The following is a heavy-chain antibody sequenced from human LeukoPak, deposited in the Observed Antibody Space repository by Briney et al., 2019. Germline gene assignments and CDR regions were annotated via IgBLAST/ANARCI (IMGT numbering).Heavy chain of an antibody. CDR3: ARSLQVVAPSLDY. D-gene: IGHD2-15*01. V-gene: IGHV3-48*03. CDR2: ISSSGSTI. J-gene: IGHJ4*02. CDR1: GFTFSSYE. Sequence: PGGSLRLSCAASGFTFSSYEMNWVRQAPGKGLEWVSYISSSGSTIYYADSVKGRFTISRDTSKNTLYLQMNSLRAEDTAMYYCARSLQVVAPSLDYWGQGTLVTVSS.